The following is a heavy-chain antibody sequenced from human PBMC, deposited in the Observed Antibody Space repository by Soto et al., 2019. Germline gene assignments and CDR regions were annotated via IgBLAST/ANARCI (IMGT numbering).Heavy chain of an antibody. CDR2: IIPIFGTA. CDR3: ATRSSIVVVPAALRRVFVGYGMDV. V-gene: IGHV1-69*13. D-gene: IGHD2-2*02. Sequence: SVKVSCKASGGTFSSYAISWVRQAPGQGLEWMGGIIPIFGTANYAQKFQGRVTITADESTSTAYMELSSLRSEDTAVYYCATRSSIVVVPAALRRVFVGYGMDVWGQGTTVTVSS. J-gene: IGHJ6*02. CDR1: GGTFSSYA.